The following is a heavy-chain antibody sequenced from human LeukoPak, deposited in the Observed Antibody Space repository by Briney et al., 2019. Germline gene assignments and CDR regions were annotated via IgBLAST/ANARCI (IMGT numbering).Heavy chain of an antibody. Sequence: GSLRLSCAASGPTFSSYLMHLARPAPGKGLVWVSRINADGSFISYADSVKGRFTISRDNAKNTLYLQMSSLRAEDTAVYYCAGLSGSYYGKYWGQGILVTVSS. CDR2: INADGSFI. J-gene: IGHJ4*02. CDR1: GPTFSSYL. D-gene: IGHD1-26*01. CDR3: AGLSGSYYGKY. V-gene: IGHV3-74*01.